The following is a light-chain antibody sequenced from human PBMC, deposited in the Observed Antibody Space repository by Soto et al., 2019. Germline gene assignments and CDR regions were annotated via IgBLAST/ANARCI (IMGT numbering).Light chain of an antibody. J-gene: IGKJ5*01. CDR1: QSINSN. Sequence: EIVMTQSPATLSVSPGERATLSCRASQSINSNLAWYQQKPGQAPRLLIYGASTRATGIPARFSGSGSGTEFTLTINSLQSEDFAVYYCQQYNNWPLTFGPGTRLEI. CDR2: GAS. CDR3: QQYNNWPLT. V-gene: IGKV3-15*01.